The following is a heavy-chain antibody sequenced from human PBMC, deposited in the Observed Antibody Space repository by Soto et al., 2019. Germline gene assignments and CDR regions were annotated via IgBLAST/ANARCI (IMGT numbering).Heavy chain of an antibody. V-gene: IGHV1-69*12. D-gene: IGHD3-22*01. CDR1: GGTFSSYA. CDR3: ASSPNYYDSSGYNFQH. J-gene: IGHJ1*01. CDR2: IIPIFGTA. Sequence: QVQLVQSGAEVKKPGSSVKVSCKAPGGTFSSYAISWVRQAPGQGLEWMGGIIPIFGTANYAQKFQGRVTITADESTSTAYMELSSLRSEDTAVYYCASSPNYYDSSGYNFQHWGQGTLVTVSS.